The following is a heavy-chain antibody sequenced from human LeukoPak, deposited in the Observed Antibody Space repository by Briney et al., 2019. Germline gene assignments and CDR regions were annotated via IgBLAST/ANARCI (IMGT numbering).Heavy chain of an antibody. CDR2: IYYSGST. J-gene: IGHJ4*02. Sequence: PSETLSLTCTVSGGSISSSSYSWGWIRQPPGKGLEWIGSIYYSGSTYYNPSLKSRVTISVDTSKNQFSLKLSSVTAADTAVYYCARSAYSSSWLARKNYYFDYWGQGTLVTVSS. V-gene: IGHV4-39*07. CDR1: GGSISSSSYS. D-gene: IGHD6-13*01. CDR3: ARSAYSSSWLARKNYYFDY.